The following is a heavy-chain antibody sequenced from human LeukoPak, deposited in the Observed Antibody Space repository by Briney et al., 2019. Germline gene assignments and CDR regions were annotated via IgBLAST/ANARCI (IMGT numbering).Heavy chain of an antibody. V-gene: IGHV1-46*01. CDR2: INPSGGST. J-gene: IGHJ4*02. CDR3: ARSIAVAGTRLDY. Sequence: ASVTVSFKASVYTFTIYYMHWVRQAPGQGREWMGIINPSGGSTSYAQKFQGRVTMTRDTSTSTVYMELSSLRSEDTAVYYCARSIAVAGTRLDYWGQGTLVTVSS. CDR1: VYTFTIYY. D-gene: IGHD6-19*01.